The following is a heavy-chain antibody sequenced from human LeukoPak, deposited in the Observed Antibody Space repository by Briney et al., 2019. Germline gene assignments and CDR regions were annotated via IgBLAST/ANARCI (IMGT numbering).Heavy chain of an antibody. CDR3: ARAEEGVLRYFDWVV. D-gene: IGHD3-9*01. V-gene: IGHV1-69*13. CDR2: IIPIFGTA. CDR1: GGTFSSYA. Sequence: ASVKVSCTASGGTFSSYAISWVRQAPGQGLEWMGGIIPIFGTANYAQKFQGRVTITADESTSTAYMELSSLRSEDTAVYYCARAEEGVLRYFDWVVWGQGTLVTVSS. J-gene: IGHJ4*02.